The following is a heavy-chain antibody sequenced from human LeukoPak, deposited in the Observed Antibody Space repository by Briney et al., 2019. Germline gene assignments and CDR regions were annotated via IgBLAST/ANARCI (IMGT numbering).Heavy chain of an antibody. CDR1: GFTVSDNY. CDR2: IYSGGGT. J-gene: IGHJ5*02. D-gene: IGHD6-13*01. CDR3: ARGLQQQLGWFDP. Sequence: GGSLRLSCSASGFTVSDNYMSWVRQAPGKGLEWVSIIYSGGGTNYADSVKGRFTISRNNSKNTLYLQMSSLRPDDTAVYYCARGLQQQLGWFDPWGQGTLVTVSS. V-gene: IGHV3-53*04.